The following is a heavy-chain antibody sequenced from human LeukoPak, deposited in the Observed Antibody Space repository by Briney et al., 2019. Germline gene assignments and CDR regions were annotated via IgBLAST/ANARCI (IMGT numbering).Heavy chain of an antibody. CDR3: ARGPGYSSSWYFSWFDP. CDR2: MNPNSGNT. Sequence: ASVKVPCKASGYTFTSYDINWVRQATGQGLEWMGWMNPNSGNTGYAQKFQGRVTMTRNTSISTAYMELSSLRSEDTAVYYCARGPGYSSSWYFSWFDPWGQGTLVTVSS. J-gene: IGHJ5*02. D-gene: IGHD6-13*01. V-gene: IGHV1-8*01. CDR1: GYTFTSYD.